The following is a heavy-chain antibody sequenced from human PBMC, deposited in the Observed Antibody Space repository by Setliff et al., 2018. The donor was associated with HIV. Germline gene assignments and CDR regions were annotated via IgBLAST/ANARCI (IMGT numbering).Heavy chain of an antibody. J-gene: IGHJ4*02. Sequence: GGSLRLSCAASGFTFSSYAMSWVRQAPGKGLEWVSFIYSAGSTTSYADSVKGRFTISRDNSRNTLYLQMNRLRAEDTAVYYCAKTYYGSGTHLRWYQFDNWGQGTLVTVSS. D-gene: IGHD3-10*01. CDR3: AKTYYGSGTHLRWYQFDN. CDR1: GFTFSSYA. CDR2: IYSAGSTT. V-gene: IGHV3-23*03.